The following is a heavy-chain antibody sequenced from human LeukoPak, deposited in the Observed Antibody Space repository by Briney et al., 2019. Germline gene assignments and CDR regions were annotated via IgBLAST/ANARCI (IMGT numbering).Heavy chain of an antibody. CDR2: SYYSGRA. J-gene: IGHJ5*02. Sequence: PSETLSLTCTVSGGSISSNSYYWGWVRQPPGKGREWIGSSYYSGRAYYNPSLKSRVTISVDPSKNPFSLKLSSVTAADTAVYYCARTLYDFWSGYTYNWFDPWGQGTLVTVSS. D-gene: IGHD3-3*01. CDR3: ARTLYDFWSGYTYNWFDP. CDR1: GGSISSNSYY. V-gene: IGHV4-39*07.